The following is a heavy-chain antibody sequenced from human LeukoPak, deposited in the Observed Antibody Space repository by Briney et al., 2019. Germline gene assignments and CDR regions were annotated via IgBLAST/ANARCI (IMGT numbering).Heavy chain of an antibody. J-gene: IGHJ5*02. Sequence: ASVKVSCKASGFTFTSYDFNWVRQATGQGLEWMGWMNPSSGNTGYAQKFQGRVTMTRDTSISTAYMELSSLRSEDTAVYYCARGQVKYNWNYGRNWFDPWGQGTLVTVSS. D-gene: IGHD1-7*01. V-gene: IGHV1-8*01. CDR2: MNPSSGNT. CDR1: GFTFTSYD. CDR3: ARGQVKYNWNYGRNWFDP.